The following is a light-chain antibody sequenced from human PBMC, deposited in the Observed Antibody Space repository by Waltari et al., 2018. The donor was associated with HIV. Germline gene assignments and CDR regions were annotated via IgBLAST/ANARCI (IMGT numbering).Light chain of an antibody. CDR2: EVS. CDR3: GSYTSISTQYV. CDR1: SSDVGGYNY. J-gene: IGLJ1*01. V-gene: IGLV2-14*01. Sequence: QSALTQPPSVSGSPGQSITISCTGTSSDVGGYNYVSWYQQHPAKAPKLRIYEVSHRPSGVSNRFSGSKSGNTASLTISGLQAEDEADYYCGSYTSISTQYVFGTGTRVTVL.